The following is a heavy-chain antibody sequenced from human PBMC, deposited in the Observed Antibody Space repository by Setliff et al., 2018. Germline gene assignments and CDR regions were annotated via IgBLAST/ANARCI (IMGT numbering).Heavy chain of an antibody. V-gene: IGHV4-4*07. D-gene: IGHD4-17*01. CDR1: GGSISNYY. CDR2: IYTSGST. Sequence: SETLSLTCPVSGGSISNYYWSWIRQPAGKGLEWIGRIYTSGSTNYNPSLRSRVTISLDTSKNQFSPKLTSVTAADTAVYYCAGGRRYDYGWDFDYWGQGTLVTVSS. CDR3: AGGRRYDYGWDFDY. J-gene: IGHJ4*02.